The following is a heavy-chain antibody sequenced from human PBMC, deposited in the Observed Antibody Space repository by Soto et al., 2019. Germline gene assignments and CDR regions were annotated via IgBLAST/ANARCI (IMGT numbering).Heavy chain of an antibody. J-gene: IGHJ4*02. CDR1: GFSFSDYY. CDR3: ARLLLRPGKFDY. V-gene: IGHV3-11*01. CDR2: ISSSGDPT. D-gene: IGHD2-21*01. Sequence: QVQLVESGGGLVNPGGSLRLSCAASGFSFSDYYMTWIRQAPGKGLEWISDISSSGDPTYYADSVRGRFTISRDNAKNSLYLQLNSLRGDDTAVYYCARLLLRPGKFDYWGQGTLVTVSS.